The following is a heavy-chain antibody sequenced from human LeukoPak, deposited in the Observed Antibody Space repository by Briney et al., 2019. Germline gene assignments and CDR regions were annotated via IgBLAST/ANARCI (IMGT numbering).Heavy chain of an antibody. CDR3: ARGAYDYGDYVALN. D-gene: IGHD4-17*01. J-gene: IGHJ4*02. CDR2: IRYDGNNK. V-gene: IGHV3-30*02. Sequence: GGSLRLSCAASGFTFSDYSMHWVRQAPGKGLNWVAFIRYDGNNKYYADSVKGRFTISRDNSKNMLYLEMNSLSTEDTAVYYCARGAYDYGDYVALNWGQGTLVTVSS. CDR1: GFTFSDYS.